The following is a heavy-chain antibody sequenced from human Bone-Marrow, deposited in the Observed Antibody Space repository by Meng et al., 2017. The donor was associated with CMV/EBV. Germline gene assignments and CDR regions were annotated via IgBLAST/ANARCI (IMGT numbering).Heavy chain of an antibody. Sequence: GESLKISCAASGFTFSSYAMSWVRQAPGKGLEWVSAISGSGGSTYYADSVKGRFTISRDNSKNTLYLQMNSLRAEDTAVYYCAKDYGGRYYYDSSGYGDWGQGTLVTVSS. J-gene: IGHJ4*02. V-gene: IGHV3-23*01. CDR2: ISGSGGST. D-gene: IGHD3-22*01. CDR1: GFTFSSYA. CDR3: AKDYGGRYYYDSSGYGD.